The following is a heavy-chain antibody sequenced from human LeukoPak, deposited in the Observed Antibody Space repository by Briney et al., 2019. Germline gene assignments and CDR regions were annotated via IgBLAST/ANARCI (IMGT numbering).Heavy chain of an antibody. Sequence: GGSLRLSCGASGFTFSSYAMSWVRQAPGKGLEWVSSISGSGGSTYYADSVKGRFTISRDNSKNTLFLQMNSLRAEDTAIYYCAEDFEYSGYSSSNFDYWGQGTLVTVSS. CDR3: AEDFEYSGYSSSNFDY. CDR2: ISGSGGST. D-gene: IGHD6-13*01. V-gene: IGHV3-23*01. J-gene: IGHJ4*02. CDR1: GFTFSSYA.